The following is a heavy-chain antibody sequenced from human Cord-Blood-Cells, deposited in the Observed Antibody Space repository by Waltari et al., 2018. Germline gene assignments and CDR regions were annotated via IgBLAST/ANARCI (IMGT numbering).Heavy chain of an antibody. J-gene: IGHJ4*02. Sequence: EVQLVESGGGLIQPGGSLRLSCAASGFTVSSNYMSWVRQAPGKGLEWFSVIYSGGSTYYADSVKGRFTISRDNSKNTLYLQMNSLRAEDTAVYYCATPGIAAAGTLYYFDYWGQGTLVTVSS. V-gene: IGHV3-53*01. CDR2: IYSGGST. CDR1: GFTVSSNY. D-gene: IGHD6-13*01. CDR3: ATPGIAAAGTLYYFDY.